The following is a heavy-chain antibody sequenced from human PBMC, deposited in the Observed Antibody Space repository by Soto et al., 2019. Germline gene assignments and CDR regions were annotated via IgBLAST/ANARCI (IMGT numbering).Heavy chain of an antibody. D-gene: IGHD3-3*01. CDR1: GFTFSSYS. Sequence: GGSLRLSCAASGFTFSSYSMNWVRQTPGKGLEWVSSISGSSSNMYYADSVKGRLTISRDNAKNSLYLQMNSLRAEDTAVYYCAKDPNYDFWSGYSGSGWFDPWGQGTLVTVSS. CDR2: ISGSSSNM. J-gene: IGHJ5*02. CDR3: AKDPNYDFWSGYSGSGWFDP. V-gene: IGHV3-21*01.